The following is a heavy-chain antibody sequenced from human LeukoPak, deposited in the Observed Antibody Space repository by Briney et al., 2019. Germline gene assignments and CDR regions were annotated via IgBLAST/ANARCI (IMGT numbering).Heavy chain of an antibody. CDR3: AKDGREYSYGYTYYFDY. CDR1: GFTFSSYG. J-gene: IGHJ4*02. CDR2: IRYDGSNK. D-gene: IGHD5-18*01. V-gene: IGHV3-30*02. Sequence: GGSLRLSCAASGFTFSSYGMHWVRQAPGKGLEWVAFIRYDGSNKYYADSVKGRFTISRDNSKNTLYLQMNSLRAEDTAVYYCAKDGREYSYGYTYYFDYWGQGTLVTVSS.